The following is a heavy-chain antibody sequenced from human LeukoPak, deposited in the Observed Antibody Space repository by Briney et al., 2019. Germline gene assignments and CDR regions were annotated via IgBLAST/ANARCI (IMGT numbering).Heavy chain of an antibody. J-gene: IGHJ4*02. D-gene: IGHD6-19*01. CDR2: IYSGGST. CDR1: GFTVSSNY. V-gene: IGHV3-66*01. CDR3: ARVGQQWEPLDY. Sequence: GGSLRLSCAASGFTVSSNYMSWVRQAPGKGLEWVSVIYSGGSTYYADPVKGRFTISRDNSKNTLYLQMNSLRAEDTAVYYCARVGQQWEPLDYWGQGTLVTVSS.